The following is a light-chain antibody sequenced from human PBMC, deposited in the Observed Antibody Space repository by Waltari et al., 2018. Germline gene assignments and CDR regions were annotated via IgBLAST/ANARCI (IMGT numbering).Light chain of an antibody. CDR3: QQGYSDPRT. CDR1: QSIRRD. J-gene: IGKJ1*01. V-gene: IGKV1-39*01. CDR2: ASS. Sequence: DIQMTQSPSSLSASVGDRVTITCRASQSIRRDLNWYQQKPGKAPKLLIYASSSLQSGVPSRFSGSGSGTDFTLTISSLQPEDFATYYCQQGYSDPRTFGRGTKVEIK.